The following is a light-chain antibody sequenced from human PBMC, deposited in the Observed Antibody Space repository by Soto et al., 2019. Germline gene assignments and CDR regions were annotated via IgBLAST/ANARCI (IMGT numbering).Light chain of an antibody. CDR2: KAS. Sequence: DMQMTQSPSTLSASVGDRVTIACRASQSINEWLAWYQQKPGKAPKLLIYKASTLEIGVPSRFSGSGSGTEFTLTISNLQPDHFATYYCQQYGNFWPFGPGTKVEIK. CDR1: QSINEW. V-gene: IGKV1-5*03. CDR3: QQYGNFWP. J-gene: IGKJ1*01.